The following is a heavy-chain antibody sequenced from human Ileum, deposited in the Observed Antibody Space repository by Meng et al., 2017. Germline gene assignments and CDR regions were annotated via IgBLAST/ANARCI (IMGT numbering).Heavy chain of an antibody. J-gene: IGHJ4*02. V-gene: IGHV4-4*03. D-gene: IGHD4-17*01. CDR3: ARIDDYGDYVDY. CDR2: IYHSGST. Sequence: GRRLVTPPGTLSLTGAVVCCSTNSSNSWSWVRQPPGQGLEWIGEIYHSGSTNYNPSLKSRVTITVDKSKNQFSLKLSSVTAADTAVYYCARIDDYGDYVDYWGQGTLVTVSS. CDR1: CCSTNSSNS.